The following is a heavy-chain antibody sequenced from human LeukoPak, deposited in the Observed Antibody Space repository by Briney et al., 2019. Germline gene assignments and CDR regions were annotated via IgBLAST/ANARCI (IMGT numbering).Heavy chain of an antibody. CDR3: AREADSSGWLPFDY. CDR1: GGTFSIYA. D-gene: IGHD6-19*01. V-gene: IGHV1-69*13. CDR2: IIPIFGTA. J-gene: IGHJ4*02. Sequence: GASVKVSCKASGGTFSIYAISWVRQAPGQGLEWMGGIIPIFGTANYAQKFQGRVTITADESTSTAYMELSSLRSEDTAVYYCAREADSSGWLPFDYWGQGTLVTVSS.